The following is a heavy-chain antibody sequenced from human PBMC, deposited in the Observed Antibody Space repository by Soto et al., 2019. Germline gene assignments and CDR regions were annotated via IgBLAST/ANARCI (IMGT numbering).Heavy chain of an antibody. V-gene: IGHV1-18*01. CDR3: ARDLYYYGSGTYSGGY. D-gene: IGHD3-10*01. Sequence: ASVKVSCKASGYTFSNYGFTLVRQAPGQGLEWMGWISAYNGNTNYAQNLQGRVTMTTDTSTSTAYMELRSLRSDDTAVYYCARDLYYYGSGTYSGGYWGQGTLVTVSS. CDR1: GYTFSNYG. CDR2: ISAYNGNT. J-gene: IGHJ4*02.